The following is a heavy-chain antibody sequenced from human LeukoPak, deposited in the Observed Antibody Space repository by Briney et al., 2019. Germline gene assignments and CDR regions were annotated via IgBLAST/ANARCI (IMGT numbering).Heavy chain of an antibody. D-gene: IGHD3-22*01. CDR2: IYSGGST. CDR3: ARELITMIVYDRYFDL. Sequence: GGSLRLSCAASGFTVSSNYMSWVRQAPGKGLELVSVIYSGGSTYYADSVKGRFTISRDNSKNTLYLQMNSLRAEDTAVYYCARELITMIVYDRYFDLWGGGTLVTVSS. V-gene: IGHV3-66*01. CDR1: GFTVSSNY. J-gene: IGHJ2*01.